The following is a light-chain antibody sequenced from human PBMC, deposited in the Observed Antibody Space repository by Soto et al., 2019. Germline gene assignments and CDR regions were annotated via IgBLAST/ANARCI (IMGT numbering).Light chain of an antibody. V-gene: IGKV3-20*01. CDR3: QQYGSSPRT. CDR1: QSVSSSY. CDR2: GAS. Sequence: EIVLTQSPGTLSLSPGERATLSCRASQSVSSSYLAWYQQKPGQAPRLLIYGASSRATGIPDRFSGSGSGTDLTLTISRLEPEDYLVYYCQQYGSSPRTFGGGTKVEIK. J-gene: IGKJ4*01.